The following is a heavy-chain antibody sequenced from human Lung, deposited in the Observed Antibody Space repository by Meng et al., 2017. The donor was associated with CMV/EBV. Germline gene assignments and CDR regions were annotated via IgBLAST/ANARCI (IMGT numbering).Heavy chain of an antibody. CDR2: IRTRGYGATT. CDR1: GFMFRDYP. V-gene: IGHV3-49*04. CDR3: SSPTTLSRSGAF. D-gene: IGHD4-11*01. J-gene: IGHJ4*02. Sequence: GGSLRLXCAASGFMFRDYPMTWVRQAPGRGLEWVALIRTRGYGATTEYAASVKGRFTVSRDDSNSIVYLQMNSLKTEDTAVYFCSSPTTLSRSGAFWGQGTXVHGAS.